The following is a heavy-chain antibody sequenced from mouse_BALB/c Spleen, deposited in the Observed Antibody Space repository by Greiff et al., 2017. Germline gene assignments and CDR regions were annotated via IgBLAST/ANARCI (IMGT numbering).Heavy chain of an antibody. CDR1: GYSITSDYA. CDR3: ARNGNYWYFDV. CDR2: ISNSGST. J-gene: IGHJ1*01. V-gene: IGHV3-2*02. D-gene: IGHD2-1*01. Sequence: VQLQQSGPGLVNPSHFLSLSCTVTGYSITSDYAWNWIRQFPGSELEWMGYISNSGSTSYNPSLKSRISITRDTSKNQFFLQLNYVTTEDTAAYYCARNGNYWYFDVWGEGTTDADSS.